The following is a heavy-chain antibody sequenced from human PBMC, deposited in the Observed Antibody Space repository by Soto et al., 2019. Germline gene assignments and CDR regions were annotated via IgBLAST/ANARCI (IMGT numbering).Heavy chain of an antibody. V-gene: IGHV3-33*08. CDR2: IWYDGSNK. J-gene: IGHJ6*02. Sequence: PGGSLRLSCAASGLTFSSYAMSWVRKAPGKGLEWVAVIWYDGSNKYYADSVKGRFTISRDNSKNTLYLQMNSLRAEDTAVYYCARGTGYYYYGMDVWGQGTTVTVSS. CDR3: ARGTGYYYYGMDV. CDR1: GLTFSSYA. D-gene: IGHD4-17*01.